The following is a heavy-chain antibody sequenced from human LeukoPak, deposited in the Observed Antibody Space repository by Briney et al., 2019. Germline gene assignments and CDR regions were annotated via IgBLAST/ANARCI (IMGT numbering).Heavy chain of an antibody. J-gene: IGHJ4*02. CDR2: IYTSGST. CDR1: GGSISSYY. V-gene: IGHV4-4*07. CDR3: ARRSGNYPAGAYYFDY. Sequence: PSETLSLTCTVSGGSISSYYWSWIRQPAGKGLEWIGRIYTSGSTNYNPSLKSRVTISVDKSKNQFSLKLSSVTAADTAVYYCARRSGNYPAGAYYFDYGGQGTLVTVSS. D-gene: IGHD1-26*01.